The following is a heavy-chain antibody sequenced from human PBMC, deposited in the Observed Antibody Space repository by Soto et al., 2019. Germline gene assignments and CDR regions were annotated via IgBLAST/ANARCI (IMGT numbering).Heavy chain of an antibody. CDR3: AGTILWFGESSFDY. Sequence: QVQLVESGGGVVQPGRSLRLSCAASGFTFSSYAMHWVRQAPGKGLEWVAVISYDGSNKYYADSVKGRFTISRDNSKNTLYLQMNSLRAEDTAVYYCAGTILWFGESSFDYWGQGTLVTVSS. D-gene: IGHD3-10*01. CDR1: GFTFSSYA. CDR2: ISYDGSNK. V-gene: IGHV3-30-3*01. J-gene: IGHJ4*02.